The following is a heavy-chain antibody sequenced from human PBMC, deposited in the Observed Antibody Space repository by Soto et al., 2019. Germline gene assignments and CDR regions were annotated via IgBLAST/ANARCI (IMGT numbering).Heavy chain of an antibody. D-gene: IGHD4-4*01. V-gene: IGHV1-69*01. CDR1: GGTSSSYA. J-gene: IGHJ4*02. CDR2: IIPILDTT. Sequence: QVQVVQSGAEVEKPGSSVRVSCKASGGTSSSYAITWMRQAPGQGLEWMGGIIPILDTTDYAQKFQGRVTFTADESTSTVYMELSSLTSEDTAVYYGASGGTTVTRRFDFCGQGTLVTVSS. CDR3: ASGGTTVTRRFDF.